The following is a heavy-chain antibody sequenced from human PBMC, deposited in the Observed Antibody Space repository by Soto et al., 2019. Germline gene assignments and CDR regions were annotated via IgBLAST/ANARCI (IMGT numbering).Heavy chain of an antibody. J-gene: IGHJ4*02. Sequence: EVQVLESGGGLVQPGGSLRLSCAASGFTFSSYAMSWVRQAPGKGLEWVSTITGSGGNTYYADSVKGRFTIARDNSKNELYLQMNSLRAEDTAIYYCAIGSEYYDSSCYPPVGHWGQGTLVTVSS. CDR3: AIGSEYYDSSCYPPVGH. V-gene: IGHV3-23*01. CDR1: GFTFSSYA. CDR2: ITGSGGNT. D-gene: IGHD3-22*01.